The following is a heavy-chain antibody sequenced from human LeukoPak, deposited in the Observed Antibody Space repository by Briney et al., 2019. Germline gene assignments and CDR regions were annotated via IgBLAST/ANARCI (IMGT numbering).Heavy chain of an antibody. V-gene: IGHV4-34*01. Sequence: SETLSLTCAVYGGSFSGYYWSWIRQPPGKGLEWIGEINHSGSTNYNPSLKSRVTISVDTSKNQFSLKLSSVTAADTAVYYCAINVLRSLEWPDCWGQGTLVTVSS. CDR3: AINVLRSLEWPDC. D-gene: IGHD3-3*01. CDR1: GGSFSGYY. CDR2: INHSGST. J-gene: IGHJ4*02.